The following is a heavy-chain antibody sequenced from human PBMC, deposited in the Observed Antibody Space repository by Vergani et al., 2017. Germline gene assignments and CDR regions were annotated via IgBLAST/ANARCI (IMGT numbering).Heavy chain of an antibody. CDR2: ISAYNGNT. V-gene: IGHV1-18*01. D-gene: IGHD2-21*02. CDR1: GYTFTSYG. CDR3: ARARGXHCGGDCYQYYFDY. Sequence: QVQLVQSGAEVKKPGASVKVSCKASGYTFTSYGISWVRQAPGQGLEWMGWISAYNGNTNYAQKLQGRVTITTDTSTSTAYMELRSLRSDDTAVYYCARARGXHCGGDCYQYYFDYWGQGTLVTVSS. J-gene: IGHJ4*02.